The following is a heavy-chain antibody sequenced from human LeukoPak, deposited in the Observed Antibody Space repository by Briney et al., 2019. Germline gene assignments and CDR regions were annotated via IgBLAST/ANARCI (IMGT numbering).Heavy chain of an antibody. J-gene: IGHJ5*02. V-gene: IGHV4-31*03. CDR1: GGSISSGGYY. CDR3: ARVVRRPSAWFDP. D-gene: IGHD3-3*01. CDR2: IYYSGST. Sequence: SETLSLTSTVSGGSISSGGYYWSWIRQHPGKGLEWIGYIYYSGSTYYHPSLKSRVTISVDTSKNQFSLKLSSVTAADSAVYYWARVVRRPSAWFDPWGQGTLVTVSS.